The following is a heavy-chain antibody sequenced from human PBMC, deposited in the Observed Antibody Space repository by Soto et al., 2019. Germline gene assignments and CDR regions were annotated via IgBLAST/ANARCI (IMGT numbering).Heavy chain of an antibody. CDR3: ARDGLDAFDT. Sequence: SETLSLTCAVYGGSFSGYYWSWIRQPPGKGLEWIGEINRSGSTNYNPSLKSRVTISVDTSKNQFSLKLSSVTAADTAVYYCARDGLDAFDTWGQGTMVTVSS. CDR2: INRSGST. CDR1: GGSFSGYY. J-gene: IGHJ3*02. D-gene: IGHD3-16*01. V-gene: IGHV4-34*01.